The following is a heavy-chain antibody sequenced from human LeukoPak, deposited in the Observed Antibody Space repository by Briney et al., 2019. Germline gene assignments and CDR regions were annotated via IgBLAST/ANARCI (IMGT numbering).Heavy chain of an antibody. D-gene: IGHD3-16*01. CDR3: AKDGSWGDYYFYFYMDV. Sequence: GGSLRLSCEASGSGFTFGNFGMSWVRQAPGKGLEWLSGISGSGYYTYYADSVKGRFTISRDNSKNPLYIEMNSLRAEDTAVYYCAKDGSWGDYYFYFYMDVWGKGTTVTVSS. J-gene: IGHJ6*03. CDR2: ISGSGYYT. CDR1: GSGFTFGNFG. V-gene: IGHV3-23*01.